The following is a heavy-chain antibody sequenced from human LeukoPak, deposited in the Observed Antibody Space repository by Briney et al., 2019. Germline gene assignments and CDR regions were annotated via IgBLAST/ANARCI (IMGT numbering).Heavy chain of an antibody. J-gene: IGHJ6*03. CDR2: IYTSGST. V-gene: IGHV4-4*07. CDR1: GCSISSYY. D-gene: IGHD6-19*01. Sequence: SETLSLTCTVSGCSISSYYWSWIRQPAGKGLEWIGRIYTSGSTNYNPSLKSRVTMSVDTSKNQFSLKLSSVTAADTAVYYCARDLPAVAGTVRGENYMDVWGKGTTVTVSS. CDR3: ARDLPAVAGTVRGENYMDV.